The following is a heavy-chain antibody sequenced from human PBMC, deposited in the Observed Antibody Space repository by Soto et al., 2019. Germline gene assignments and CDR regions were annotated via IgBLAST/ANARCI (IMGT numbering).Heavy chain of an antibody. J-gene: IGHJ5*02. CDR1: GGSISSSSYY. CDR2: IYYSGST. CDR3: ARLVAVAGVSFDP. D-gene: IGHD6-19*01. Sequence: TLSLTCTVSGGSISSSSYYWGWIRQPPGKGLEWIGSIYYSGSTYYNPSLKSRVTISVDTSKNQFSLKLSSVTAADTAVYYCARLVAVAGVSFDPWGQGTLVTVSS. V-gene: IGHV4-39*01.